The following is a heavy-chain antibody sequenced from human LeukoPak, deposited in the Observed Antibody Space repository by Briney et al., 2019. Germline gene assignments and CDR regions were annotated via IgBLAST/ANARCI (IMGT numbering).Heavy chain of an antibody. CDR1: GGFISGYY. J-gene: IGHJ4*02. Sequence: PSETLSLTCTVSGGFISGYYWSWIRQPAGKGLEWIGRIYTSGSTNYNPSLKSRVTMSVDTSKNQFSLKLSSVTAADTAVYYCARESHSSSYLFDYWGQGTLVTVSS. CDR3: ARESHSSSYLFDY. CDR2: IYTSGST. V-gene: IGHV4-4*07. D-gene: IGHD6-6*01.